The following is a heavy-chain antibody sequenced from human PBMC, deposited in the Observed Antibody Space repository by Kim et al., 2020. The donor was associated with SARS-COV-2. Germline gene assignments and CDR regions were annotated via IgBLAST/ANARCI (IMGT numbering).Heavy chain of an antibody. J-gene: IGHJ6*02. CDR3: WSVVVPAAMFRYYGMDV. V-gene: IGHV3-15*01. Sequence: GKGRFTTSRDNSKNPLYLQMNSLKTEDTAVYYCWSVVVPAAMFRYYGMDVWGQGTTVTVSS. D-gene: IGHD2-2*01.